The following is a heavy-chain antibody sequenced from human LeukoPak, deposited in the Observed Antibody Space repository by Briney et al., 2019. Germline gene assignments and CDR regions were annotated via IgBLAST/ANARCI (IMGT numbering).Heavy chain of an antibody. CDR2: INPDGSTT. Sequence: GESLRLSCAASGFTFSNYWMHWLRQDPGKGLVWVSFINPDGSTTNYADSVKGRFTISRDNAKNALYLKMNSLRAEDTAVYYCAKDLHYGSADYWGQGTLVTVSS. CDR3: AKDLHYGSADY. J-gene: IGHJ4*02. CDR1: GFTFSNYW. D-gene: IGHD3-10*01. V-gene: IGHV3-74*01.